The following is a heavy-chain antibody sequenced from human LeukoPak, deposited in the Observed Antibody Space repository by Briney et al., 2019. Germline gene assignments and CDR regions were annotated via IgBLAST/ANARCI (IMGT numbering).Heavy chain of an antibody. D-gene: IGHD2-2*01. CDR3: ASPYCSSTSCSTLHDY. CDR1: GFTFSSYS. J-gene: IGHJ4*02. Sequence: PGRSLRLSCAASGFTFSSYSMNWVRQAPGKGLEWVSYISSSSSTIYYADSVKGRFTISRDNAKNSLYLQMNSLRAEDTAVYYCASPYCSSTSCSTLHDYWGQGTLVTVSS. V-gene: IGHV3-48*04. CDR2: ISSSSSTI.